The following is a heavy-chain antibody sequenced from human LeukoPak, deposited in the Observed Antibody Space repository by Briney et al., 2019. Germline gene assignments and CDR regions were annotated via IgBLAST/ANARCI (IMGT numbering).Heavy chain of an antibody. J-gene: IGHJ6*02. CDR3: AREVVPAAIGSSGMDV. Sequence: GGSLRLSCAASGFTFSSYWMSWVRQAPGKGLEWVANIKQDGSEKYYVDSVKGRFTISRDNAKNSLYLQMNSLRAEDTAVYYCAREVVPAAIGSSGMDVWGQGTTVTVSS. V-gene: IGHV3-7*03. D-gene: IGHD2-2*01. CDR2: IKQDGSEK. CDR1: GFTFSSYW.